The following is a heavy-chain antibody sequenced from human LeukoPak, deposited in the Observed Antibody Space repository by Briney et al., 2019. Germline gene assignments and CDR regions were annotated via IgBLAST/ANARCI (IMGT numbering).Heavy chain of an antibody. Sequence: ASVKVSCKASGYTFISYAVHWVRQAPGQRLEWMGWINVGDGYIKYSQKFRGRVTITRDTSASAAYMELSSLRSEDTAVYYCAREPYGGNSFDYWGQGTLVTVST. V-gene: IGHV1-3*01. CDR2: INVGDGYI. CDR3: AREPYGGNSFDY. J-gene: IGHJ4*02. D-gene: IGHD4-23*01. CDR1: GYTFISYA.